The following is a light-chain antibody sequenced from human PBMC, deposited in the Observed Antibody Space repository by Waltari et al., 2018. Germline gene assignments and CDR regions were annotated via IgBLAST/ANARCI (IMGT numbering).Light chain of an antibody. J-gene: IGKJ4*01. CDR1: QTISTF. CDR2: AES. CDR3: QQTYDRAVT. Sequence: DIEMTQTPSSLSACVGEIVTIPCRESQTISTFLNWYQQKPGKAPEFLIYAESTLQNGVPSRFRGSGYGTDFTLTISGLQPEDFATYYCQQTYDRAVTFGGGTKVEIK. V-gene: IGKV1-39*01.